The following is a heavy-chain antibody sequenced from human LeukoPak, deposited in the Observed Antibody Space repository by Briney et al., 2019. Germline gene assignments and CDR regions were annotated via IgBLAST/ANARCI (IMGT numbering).Heavy chain of an antibody. CDR3: ARSLGANTWVGNWFDP. Sequence: SETLSLTCSVSGGSISSPNHDWAWIRQPPGQGLEWIGSIYYSGTTYYNLSLKSRVTLSVDTSQNHFSLKLSSVTAADTAIYFCARSLGANTWVGNWFDPWGQGTLVTVSP. D-gene: IGHD4/OR15-4a*01. CDR1: GGSISSPNHD. CDR2: IYYSGTT. V-gene: IGHV4-39*01. J-gene: IGHJ5*02.